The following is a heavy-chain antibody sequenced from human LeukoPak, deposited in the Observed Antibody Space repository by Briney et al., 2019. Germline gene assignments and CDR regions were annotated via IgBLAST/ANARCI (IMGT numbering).Heavy chain of an antibody. CDR3: AKGAGPPWFDP. V-gene: IGHV4-61*02. CDR1: NGSISSDTYF. J-gene: IGHJ5*02. Sequence: PSQTLSLTCTVSNGSISSDTYFWSWIRQPAGKGLEWIGRMSFSGISTYSPSLKSRVTISIDTSRNQFSMNLNSVTAADTAVYYCAKGAGPPWFDPWGQGTLVTVSS. CDR2: MSFSGIS. D-gene: IGHD6-19*01.